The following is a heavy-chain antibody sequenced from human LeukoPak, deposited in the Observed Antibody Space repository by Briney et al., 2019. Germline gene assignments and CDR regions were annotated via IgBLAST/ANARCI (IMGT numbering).Heavy chain of an antibody. Sequence: PGGSLRLSCAASGFTFSDYYMSWVRQAPGKGLEWVSYISSSGKSISYVDSVKGRFTISRDNAKNSLYLQMNSLRAEDTAVYYCSELGIPLIGAVWSKATTVTISS. CDR1: GFTFSDYY. J-gene: IGHJ6*04. CDR2: ISSSGKSI. CDR3: SELGIPLIGAV. D-gene: IGHD3-10*02. V-gene: IGHV3-11*04.